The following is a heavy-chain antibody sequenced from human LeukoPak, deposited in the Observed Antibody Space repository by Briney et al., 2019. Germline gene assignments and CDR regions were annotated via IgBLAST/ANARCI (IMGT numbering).Heavy chain of an antibody. CDR1: GYTFTSYG. J-gene: IGHJ4*02. CDR2: ISPYNGNT. Sequence: ASVKVSCKASGYTFTSYGISWVQQAPGQGLEWMGSISPYNGNTNYAERLQGRVIMTTDTSTRTAYMELRSLRSDDTAVFYCARDQYDYVWGSYRPYFDYWGQGTLVTVSS. D-gene: IGHD3-16*02. V-gene: IGHV1-18*04. CDR3: ARDQYDYVWGSYRPYFDY.